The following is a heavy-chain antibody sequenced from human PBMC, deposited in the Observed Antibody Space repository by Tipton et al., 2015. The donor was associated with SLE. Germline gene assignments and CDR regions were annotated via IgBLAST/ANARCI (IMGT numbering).Heavy chain of an antibody. J-gene: IGHJ4*02. Sequence: QVQLVQSGAEVKKPGASVKVSCKASGYTFTSYYMHWVRQAPGQGLEWMGVINPSAGSTSYAQKFQGRVIMTRDTSTRTAYMELSSLRSEDTAVYYCAREGSSSSYFDYWGQGTLVTVSS. V-gene: IGHV1-46*01. D-gene: IGHD6-13*01. CDR1: GYTFTSYY. CDR3: AREGSSSSYFDY. CDR2: INPSAGST.